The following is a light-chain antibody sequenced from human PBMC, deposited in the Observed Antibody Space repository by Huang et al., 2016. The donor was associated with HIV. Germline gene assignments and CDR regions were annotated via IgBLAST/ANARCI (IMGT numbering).Light chain of an antibody. V-gene: IGKV1-5*03. CDR1: QSISNW. CDR2: KAS. Sequence: DIQMTQSPSTLSASVGDRVTITCRASQSISNWLAWYQQKPGKAPKLQIYKASSLESGVPSRFSGSGSGTEFTLTISSLQPDDFATYYCQHYKTYSWTFGQGTKVDI. J-gene: IGKJ1*01. CDR3: QHYKTYSWT.